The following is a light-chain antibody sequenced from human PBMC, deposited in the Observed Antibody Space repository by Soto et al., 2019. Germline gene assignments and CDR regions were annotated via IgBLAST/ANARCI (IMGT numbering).Light chain of an antibody. CDR3: VLYMGGGIWV. Sequence: QTVVTQEPSFSVSPGGTVTLTCGLSSGSVSPSYYPSWYQQTPGQPPRTLIYTTNTRSSGVPDRFSGSILGNKAALTITGAQADDESDYYCVLYMGGGIWVFGGGNQLTVL. CDR1: SGSVSPSYY. J-gene: IGLJ3*02. V-gene: IGLV8-61*01. CDR2: TTN.